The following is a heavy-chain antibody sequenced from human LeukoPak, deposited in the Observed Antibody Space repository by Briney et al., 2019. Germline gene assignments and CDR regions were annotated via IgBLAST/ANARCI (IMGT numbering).Heavy chain of an antibody. D-gene: IGHD3-22*01. V-gene: IGHV4-39*07. CDR2: IYHSGST. J-gene: IGHJ4*02. CDR3: ARDRRLASYDY. CDR1: GGSISSSTYY. Sequence: SETLSLTCTVSGGSISSSTYYWGWIRQPPGKGLEWIGCIYHSGSTYYNPSLKSRVTISVDTSKNQFSLTLSSVTAADTAVYYCARDRRLASYDYWGQGTLVTVSS.